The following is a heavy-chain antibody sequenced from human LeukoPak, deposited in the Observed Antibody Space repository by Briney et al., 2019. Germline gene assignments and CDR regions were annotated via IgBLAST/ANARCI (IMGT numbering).Heavy chain of an antibody. Sequence: SQTLSLTCTVSGGSISSGDYYWSWIRQPPGKGLEWIGYIYYSGSTYYNPSLKSRVIISVDKSKNQFSLKPSSVTAADTAVYYCARVGAGFRVASFDYWGQGTLVTVSS. CDR3: ARVGAGFRVASFDY. CDR1: GGSISSGDYY. V-gene: IGHV4-30-4*01. CDR2: IYYSGST. D-gene: IGHD5-12*01. J-gene: IGHJ4*02.